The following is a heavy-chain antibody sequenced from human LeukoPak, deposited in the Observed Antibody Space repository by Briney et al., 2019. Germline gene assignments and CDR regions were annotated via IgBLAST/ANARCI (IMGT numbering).Heavy chain of an antibody. J-gene: IGHJ4*02. Sequence: GGSLRLSCAGSGFIVSSNYMSWVRQAAGKGLEWVSVIYGSSRTYYADSVKGRFTISRDNAKNSLYLQMNSLRAEDTAVYYCARDARQQLVERFDYWGQGTLVTVSS. V-gene: IGHV3-66*01. CDR3: ARDARQQLVERFDY. D-gene: IGHD6-13*01. CDR1: GFIVSSNY. CDR2: IYGSSRT.